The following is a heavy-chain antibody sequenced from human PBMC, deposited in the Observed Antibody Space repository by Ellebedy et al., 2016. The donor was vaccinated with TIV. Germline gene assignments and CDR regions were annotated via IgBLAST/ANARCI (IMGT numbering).Heavy chain of an antibody. Sequence: GESLKISXAGFGFTFSSFDMHWVRQAPGKGLEWVSFITSSYSRVDYADSVKGRFTISRDNRENSLFLQMHSLRTEDTALYYCAKDAPNGSIDNWGQGTLVTVSS. J-gene: IGHJ4*02. CDR2: ITSSYSRV. CDR1: GFTFSSFD. CDR3: AKDAPNGSIDN. V-gene: IGHV3-48*04. D-gene: IGHD6-13*01.